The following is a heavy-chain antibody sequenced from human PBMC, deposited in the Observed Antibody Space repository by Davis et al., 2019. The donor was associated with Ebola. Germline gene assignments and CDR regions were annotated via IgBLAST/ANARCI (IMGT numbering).Heavy chain of an antibody. J-gene: IGHJ4*02. V-gene: IGHV1-18*01. CDR3: ARAQFPTTSDH. CDR1: GYTFTNYG. CDR2: ISAYNGNT. D-gene: IGHD1-1*01. Sequence: AASVKVSCKASGYTFTNYGISWVRQAPGQGLEWMGWISAYNGNTNYAQKLQGRVTMTTDTSTSTAYMEVGSLKSDDTAVYYCARAQFPTTSDHWGQGTLVTVSS.